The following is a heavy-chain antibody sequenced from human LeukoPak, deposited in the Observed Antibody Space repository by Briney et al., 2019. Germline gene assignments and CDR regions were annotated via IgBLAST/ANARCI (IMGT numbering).Heavy chain of an antibody. Sequence: SGPTLVNPTQTLTLTCTFSGFSLSTSGMRVSWIRQPPGKALEWLARIDWDDEKFYSTSLRTRVTISKDTSKNHVVLTMTNMDPVDTATYYCARSWRTTADFDYWGQGTLVTVSS. CDR1: GFSLSTSGMR. D-gene: IGHD4-17*01. V-gene: IGHV2-70*04. CDR3: ARSWRTTADFDY. CDR2: IDWDDEK. J-gene: IGHJ4*02.